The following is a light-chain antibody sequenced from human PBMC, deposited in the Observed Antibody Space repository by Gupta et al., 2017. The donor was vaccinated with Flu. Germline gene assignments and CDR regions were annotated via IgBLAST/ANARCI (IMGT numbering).Light chain of an antibody. CDR2: RAS. V-gene: IGKV4-1*01. CDR1: QSGLGSSKTLNY. J-gene: IGKJ4*01. Sequence: SLGGRATINCKSIQSGLGSSKTLNYLAWYQQKPGQTPKVLIYRASTRESGVPDRFSGSGSGTDFTLTINVLHAEDVAVYYCQQHYATPVTFGPGPRVEV. CDR3: QQHYATPVT.